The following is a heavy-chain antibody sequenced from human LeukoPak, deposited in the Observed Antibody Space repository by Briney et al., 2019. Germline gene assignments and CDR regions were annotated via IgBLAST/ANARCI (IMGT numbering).Heavy chain of an antibody. CDR2: IYSGGST. D-gene: IGHD5/OR15-5a*01. V-gene: IGHV3-53*01. J-gene: IGHJ4*02. CDR3: ARDSLGMSTLDS. Sequence: GGSLRLSCATSGFTVSNNYMSWVRQAPGKGLEWVSVIYSGGSTYYADSVKGRFTISRDSSKNTLYLQMNSLRAEDTAVYYCARDSLGMSTLDSWGQGTLVTVSS. CDR1: GFTVSNNY.